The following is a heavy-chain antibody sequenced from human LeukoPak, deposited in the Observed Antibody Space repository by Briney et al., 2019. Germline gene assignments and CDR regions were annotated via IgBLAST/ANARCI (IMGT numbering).Heavy chain of an antibody. Sequence: GRSLRLSCAVSGFTFSSYSMNWVRQAPRKGREWVSYISSSSSTIYYADSVKGRCTISRDNAKNSLYLQMNSLRAEDTAVYYCAGPYCSGGSCYGWLKAVAFDIWGQGTMVTVSS. V-gene: IGHV3-48*01. CDR2: ISSSSSTI. D-gene: IGHD2-15*01. CDR3: AGPYCSGGSCYGWLKAVAFDI. J-gene: IGHJ3*02. CDR1: GFTFSSYS.